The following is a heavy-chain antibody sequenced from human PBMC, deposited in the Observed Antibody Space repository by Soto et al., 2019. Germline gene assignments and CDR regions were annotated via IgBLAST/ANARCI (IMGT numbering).Heavy chain of an antibody. CDR1: GGTFSSYA. Sequence: QVQLVHSGVEVKKPGSSVKVSFKASGGTFSSYAISWVRRAPGQGLEWMGGIIPIFGTANYAQKFQGRVTITADESTSTAYMELSSLRSEDTAVYYCARTYRSGRDAFDIWGQGTMVTVSS. CDR3: ARTYRSGRDAFDI. D-gene: IGHD6-19*01. J-gene: IGHJ3*02. CDR2: IIPIFGTA. V-gene: IGHV1-69*01.